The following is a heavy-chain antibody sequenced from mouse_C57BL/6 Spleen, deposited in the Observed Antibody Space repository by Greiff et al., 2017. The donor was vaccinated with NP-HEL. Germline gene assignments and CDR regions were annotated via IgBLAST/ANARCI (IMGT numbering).Heavy chain of an antibody. Sequence: EVQRVESGPELVKPGDSVKISCKASGYSFTGYFMNWVMQSHGKSLEWIGRINPYNGDTFYNQKFKGKATLTVDKSSSTAHMELRSLTSEDSAVYYCARWDYYGSSLFDYWGQGTTLTVSS. CDR1: GYSFTGYF. CDR2: INPYNGDT. V-gene: IGHV1-20*01. J-gene: IGHJ2*01. CDR3: ARWDYYGSSLFDY. D-gene: IGHD1-1*01.